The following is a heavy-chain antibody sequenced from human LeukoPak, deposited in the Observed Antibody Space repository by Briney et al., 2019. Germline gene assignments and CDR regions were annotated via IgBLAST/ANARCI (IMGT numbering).Heavy chain of an antibody. D-gene: IGHD3-10*01. Sequence: SETLSLTCTVSGGSISSSSYYWGWIRQPPGKGLEWIGSIYYSGSTYYNPSLKSRITISVDTSKNQFSLKLSSVTAADTAVYYCARDKGGFQNWFDPWGQGTLVTVSS. V-gene: IGHV4-39*07. CDR2: IYYSGST. CDR1: GGSISSSSYY. J-gene: IGHJ5*02. CDR3: ARDKGGFQNWFDP.